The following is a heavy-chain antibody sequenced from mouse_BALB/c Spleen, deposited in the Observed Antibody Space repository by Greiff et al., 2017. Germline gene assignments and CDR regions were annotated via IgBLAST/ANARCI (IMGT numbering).Heavy chain of an antibody. D-gene: IGHD2-2*01. CDR2: ISSGSSTI. V-gene: IGHV5-17*02. J-gene: IGHJ4*01. Sequence: EVKLMESGGGLVQPGGSRKLSCAASGFTFSSFGMHWVRQAPEKGLEWVAYISSGSSTIYYADTVKGRFTISRDNPKNTLFLQMTSLRSEDTAMYYCARGGLGFYYAMDYWGQGTSVTVSS. CDR1: GFTFSSFG. CDR3: ARGGLGFYYAMDY.